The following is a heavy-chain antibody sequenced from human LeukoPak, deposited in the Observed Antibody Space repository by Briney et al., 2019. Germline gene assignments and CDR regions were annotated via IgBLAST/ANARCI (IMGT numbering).Heavy chain of an antibody. CDR2: IYTSGST. V-gene: IGHV4-61*02. J-gene: IGHJ3*02. D-gene: IGHD2-2*03. CDR1: GGSISSGSYF. Sequence: PSETLSLTCTVSGGSISSGSYFWSWIRQPAGKGLEWIGRIYTSGSTNYNPSLKSRVTISVDTSKNRFSLKLSSVTAADTAVYYCARDGYCSSTSCYDAFDIWGQGTMVTVSS. CDR3: ARDGYCSSTSCYDAFDI.